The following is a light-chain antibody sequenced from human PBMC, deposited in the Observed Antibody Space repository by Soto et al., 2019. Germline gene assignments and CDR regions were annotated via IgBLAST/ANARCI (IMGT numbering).Light chain of an antibody. V-gene: IGKV3-15*01. CDR1: QSVSTF. Sequence: EIVLTQSPATLSLSPVGRATLSCMASQSVSTFLAWYQLKPGQAPRLLIYAASRRAPGIPDRFSGSGSGTEFTLTISSLQSEDSAVYYCQQYENWPQLTFGGGTKVDI. CDR3: QQYENWPQLT. J-gene: IGKJ4*01. CDR2: AAS.